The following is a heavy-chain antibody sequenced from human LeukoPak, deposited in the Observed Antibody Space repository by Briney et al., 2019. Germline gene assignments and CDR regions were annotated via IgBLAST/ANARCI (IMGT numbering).Heavy chain of an antibody. CDR3: ARAEVIAIFDY. J-gene: IGHJ4*02. CDR1: GFTVSSYY. CDR2: IYSGGST. Sequence: PGGSLRLSCAASGFTVSSYYMSWVRQAPGKGLEWVSIIYSGGSTYYSDSVKGRFTISRDNSQNTVYLQMNSLRCEDTAVYYCARAEVIAIFDYWGQGTLVTVSS. V-gene: IGHV3-66*02. D-gene: IGHD2-21*01.